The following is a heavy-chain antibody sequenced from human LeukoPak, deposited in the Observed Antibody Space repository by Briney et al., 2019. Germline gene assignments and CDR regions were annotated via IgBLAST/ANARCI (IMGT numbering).Heavy chain of an antibody. CDR3: ATIVATTTRAFDY. D-gene: IGHD5-12*01. Sequence: RSGGSLRLSCAASGFTFSDSYMSWIRQAPGRGLEWVSYISSSGSTKHYADSVKGRFTISRDNAKNSLYLQMNSLRAEDTAVYYCATIVATTTRAFDYWGQGTLVTVSS. CDR1: GFTFSDSY. V-gene: IGHV3-11*04. CDR2: ISSSGSTK. J-gene: IGHJ4*02.